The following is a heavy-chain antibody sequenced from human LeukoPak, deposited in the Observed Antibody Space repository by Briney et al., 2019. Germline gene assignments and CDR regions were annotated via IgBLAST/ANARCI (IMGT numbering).Heavy chain of an antibody. CDR2: LYPAASDT. CDR3: LSRGGGSTWYSY. Sequence: GESLNISCKGSGYSFPHIWMAWVRQFPGKGLEWMGSLYPAASDTRVSPSFQGQVPISADKSSNAAFLQWHSLQASDTAIYYCLSRGGGSTWYSYWGPGTLVTVSS. D-gene: IGHD6-13*01. CDR1: GYSFPHIW. V-gene: IGHV5-51*01. J-gene: IGHJ4*02.